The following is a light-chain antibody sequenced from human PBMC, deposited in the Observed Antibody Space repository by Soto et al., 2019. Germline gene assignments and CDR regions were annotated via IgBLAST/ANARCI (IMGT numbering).Light chain of an antibody. CDR1: SSDVGGFNY. J-gene: IGLJ2*01. CDR2: EVS. Sequence: QSVLTQPASVSGSPGQSITISCTGTSSDVGGFNYVSWYQQHPDNAPTVLIYEVSKRPSGVSSRFSGSKSGNTASLTISGLQSEDEADYYCCSYTRPGTLVFAGGTKVTVL. CDR3: CSYTRPGTLV. V-gene: IGLV2-14*03.